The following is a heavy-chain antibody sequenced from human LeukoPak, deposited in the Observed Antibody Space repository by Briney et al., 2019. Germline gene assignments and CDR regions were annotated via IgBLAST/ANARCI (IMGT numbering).Heavy chain of an antibody. V-gene: IGHV3-23*01. CDR1: GFTFSSYG. CDR3: AKDGGEYYDILTGYYPRLYYMDV. D-gene: IGHD3-9*01. J-gene: IGHJ6*03. Sequence: GGSLRLSCAASGFTFSSYGMSWVRQAPGKGLEWVSVTSGSGGSTYYADSVKGRFTISRDNSKNTLYLQMNSLRAEDTAVYYCAKDGGEYYDILTGYYPRLYYMDVWGKGTTVTISS. CDR2: TSGSGGST.